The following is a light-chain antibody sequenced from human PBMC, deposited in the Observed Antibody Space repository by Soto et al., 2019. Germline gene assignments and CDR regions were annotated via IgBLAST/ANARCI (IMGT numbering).Light chain of an antibody. Sequence: QSVLTQPASVSGSPGQSITISCTGTSCDVGTYDLVSWFQQRPGKPPQLMIYEVAQRPSGVSNRFSGSKSGNTASLTISGLQAEDEADYYCCSYAGHESHIYVFGTGTKVTVL. CDR3: CSYAGHESHIYV. CDR1: SCDVGTYDL. CDR2: EVA. V-gene: IGLV2-23*02. J-gene: IGLJ1*01.